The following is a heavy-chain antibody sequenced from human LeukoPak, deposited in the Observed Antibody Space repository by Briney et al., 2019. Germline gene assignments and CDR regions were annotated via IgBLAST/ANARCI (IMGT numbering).Heavy chain of an antibody. J-gene: IGHJ4*02. CDR2: ITSSGDNT. CDR1: GFTFSSYA. V-gene: IGHV3-23*01. Sequence: GGTLRLSCAASGFTFSSYAMSWVRQAPGKGLEWVSAITSSGDNTYYADSVKGRFTISRDNSKNTVYLQMNSLRAEDTALYYCAKAGGGSYGSYYFDYWGQGTLVTVSS. D-gene: IGHD3-16*02. CDR3: AKAGGGSYGSYYFDY.